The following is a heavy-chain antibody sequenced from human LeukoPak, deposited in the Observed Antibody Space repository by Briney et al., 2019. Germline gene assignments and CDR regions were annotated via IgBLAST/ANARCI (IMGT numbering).Heavy chain of an antibody. D-gene: IGHD1-26*01. CDR1: GGSISSGGYY. Sequence: PSETLSLTCTVSGGSISSGGYYWSWIRQHPGKGLEWIGYIYYSGSTYYNPSLKSRVTISVDTSKNQFSLKLSSVTAADTAVYYCARDRATSGGGDAFDIWGQGTMVTVSS. CDR2: IYYSGST. CDR3: ARDRATSGGGDAFDI. V-gene: IGHV4-31*03. J-gene: IGHJ3*02.